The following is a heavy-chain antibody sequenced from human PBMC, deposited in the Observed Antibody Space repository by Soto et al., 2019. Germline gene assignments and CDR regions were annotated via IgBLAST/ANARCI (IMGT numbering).Heavy chain of an antibody. V-gene: IGHV1-69*01. J-gene: IGHJ4*02. CDR3: AREWVEDYDFCSGYRRLSYFDY. D-gene: IGHD3-3*01. Sequence: QVQLVQSGAEVKKPGSSVKVSCKASGGTFSSYAISWVRQAPGQGLEWMGGIIPIFGTANYAQKFQGRVTITADESTSTAYMELSSVRSEDTAVYYCAREWVEDYDFCSGYRRLSYFDYWCQGTLVTVSS. CDR2: IIPIFGTA. CDR1: GGTFSSYA.